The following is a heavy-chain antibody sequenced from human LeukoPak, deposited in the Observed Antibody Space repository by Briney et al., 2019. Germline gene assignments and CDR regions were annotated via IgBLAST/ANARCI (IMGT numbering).Heavy chain of an antibody. CDR3: AKWRLVPRDPFDY. Sequence: PGGSLRLSCAASGFTFSSYAMNWVRQAPGKGLEWVSGISNSGGGTYYAGSVKGRFTISRDNSKNTLYLQMNSLRVEDTAVYYCAKWRLVPRDPFDYWGQGTLVTVSS. CDR1: GFTFSSYA. J-gene: IGHJ4*02. CDR2: ISNSGGGT. D-gene: IGHD6-19*01. V-gene: IGHV3-23*01.